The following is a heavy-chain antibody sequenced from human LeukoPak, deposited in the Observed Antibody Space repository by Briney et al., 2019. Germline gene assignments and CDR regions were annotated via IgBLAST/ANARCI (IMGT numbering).Heavy chain of an antibody. V-gene: IGHV3-30-3*01. J-gene: IGHJ6*02. CDR2: ISYDGSNK. Sequence: GGSLRLSCAASGFTFSSYAMHWVRQAPGKGLEWVAVISYDGSNKYYADSVKGRFTISRDNSKNTLYLQMNSLRAEDTAVYYCARGTDTKPFWSGYWVDVWGQGTTVTVSS. CDR1: GFTFSSYA. CDR3: ARGTDTKPFWSGYWVDV. D-gene: IGHD3-3*01.